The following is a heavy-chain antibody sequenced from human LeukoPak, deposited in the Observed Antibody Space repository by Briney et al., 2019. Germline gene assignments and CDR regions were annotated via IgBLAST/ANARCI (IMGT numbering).Heavy chain of an antibody. CDR3: AKDRIAAAGTVDY. D-gene: IGHD6-13*01. V-gene: IGHV3-66*01. Sequence: GGSLRLSCAASGFTVSSNYMSWVRQAPGKGLEWVSVIYSGGSTYYADSVKGRFTISRDNSKNTLYLQMNSLRAEDTAIYYCAKDRIAAAGTVDYWGQGTLVTVSS. J-gene: IGHJ4*02. CDR2: IYSGGST. CDR1: GFTVSSNY.